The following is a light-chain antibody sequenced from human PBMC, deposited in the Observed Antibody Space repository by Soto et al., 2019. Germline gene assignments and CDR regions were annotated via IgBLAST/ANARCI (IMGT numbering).Light chain of an antibody. CDR1: QGVSSS. Sequence: EIVLTQSPATLSLSPGERATLSARASQGVSSSFACYQQKPAQAPNLLIFDASNRATGIPARFSGSGSGTDFTLTISSLEPEDFAVYYCQQRSTWPVTFGQGTKVEI. V-gene: IGKV3-11*01. CDR3: QQRSTWPVT. J-gene: IGKJ1*01. CDR2: DAS.